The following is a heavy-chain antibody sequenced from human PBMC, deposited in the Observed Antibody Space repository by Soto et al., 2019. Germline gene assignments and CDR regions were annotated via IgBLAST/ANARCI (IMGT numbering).Heavy chain of an antibody. D-gene: IGHD3-10*01. V-gene: IGHV4-34*01. CDR2: INHSGST. J-gene: IGHJ5*02. Sequence: SETLSLTCAVYGGSFSGYYWSWIRQPPGKGLEWIGEINHSGSTNYNPSLKSRVTISVDTSKNQFSLKLSSVTAADTAVYYCARERITMQFDPWGQGTLVTSPQ. CDR3: ARERITMQFDP. CDR1: GGSFSGYY.